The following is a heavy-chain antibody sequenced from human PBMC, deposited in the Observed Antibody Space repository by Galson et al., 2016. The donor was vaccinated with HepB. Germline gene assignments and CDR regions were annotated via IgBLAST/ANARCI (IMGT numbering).Heavy chain of an antibody. J-gene: IGHJ5*01. CDR1: GFTFSGYA. D-gene: IGHD4/OR15-4a*01. Sequence: SLRLSCAASGFTFSGYAMAWVRQAPGKGLEWVSGMSDSDDIYYAPTVKGRFTISRDNSKNTAYLQMNSLKTEDTAVYYCSRQTIPDLLVLPATFDNWFDSWAKGTLVTVSS. CDR3: SRQTIPDLLVLPATFDNWFDS. CDR2: MSDSDDI. V-gene: IGHV3-23*01.